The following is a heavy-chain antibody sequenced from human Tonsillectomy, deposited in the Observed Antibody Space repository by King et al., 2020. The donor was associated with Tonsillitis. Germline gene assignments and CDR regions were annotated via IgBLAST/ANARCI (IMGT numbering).Heavy chain of an antibody. CDR3: ARDHHAASNHYTDV. Sequence: VQLVESGGGLVQPGGSLRLSCAASGFTVSGNYMGWVRQPPGKGLEWVSVIYRDTYTHYADSVKGRFTISADSSKNTLYLQMNSLRTEDTAVYYCARDHHAASNHYTDVWGKGTTVTVPS. CDR1: GFTVSGNY. V-gene: IGHV3-66*01. CDR2: IYRDTYT. D-gene: IGHD6-25*01. J-gene: IGHJ6*03.